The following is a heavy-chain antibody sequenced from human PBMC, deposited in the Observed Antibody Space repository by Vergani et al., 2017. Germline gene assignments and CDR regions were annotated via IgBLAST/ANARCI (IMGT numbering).Heavy chain of an antibody. Sequence: QVQLQESGPGLVKPSQTLSLTCTVSGASINNDFYYWHWIRQPAGKGLEWIGRIYVSGITDYNSSLQSRVSMSVDTSKNQFSLTLTSVTAADTSVYYCVRQGYAYGYFDSWGHGILVTVSS. V-gene: IGHV4-61*02. CDR2: IYVSGIT. D-gene: IGHD5-18*01. CDR3: VRQGYAYGYFDS. J-gene: IGHJ4*01. CDR1: GASINNDFYY.